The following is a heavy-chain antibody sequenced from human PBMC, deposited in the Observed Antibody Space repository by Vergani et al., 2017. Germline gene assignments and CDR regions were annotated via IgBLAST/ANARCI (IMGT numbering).Heavy chain of an antibody. CDR1: GDSISSCVYS. D-gene: IGHD3-22*01. V-gene: IGHV4-31*03. CDR2: IYSTGST. J-gene: IGHJ4*02. Sequence: QVQLQESGPGLVKPSQTLSLTCSVSGDSISSCVYSWNWIRQHPGKGLEWIRYIYSTGSTQHNPSLRRRINMSVDTSKNQFSLKLNSVTAADTAMYSWARMGGYDEGDAFRIGYFDSWGPGILVTVSS. CDR3: ARMGGYDEGDAFRIGYFDS.